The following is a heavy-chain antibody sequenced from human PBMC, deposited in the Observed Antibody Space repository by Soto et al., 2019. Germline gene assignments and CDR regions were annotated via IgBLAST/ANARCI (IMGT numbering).Heavy chain of an antibody. CDR3: ARILTYSSGWYGDYYYGMDV. Sequence: SQTLSLTCAISGDSVSSNSAAWNWIRQSPSRGLEWLGRTYYRSKWYNDYAVSVKSQITINPDTSKNQFSLQLNSVTPEDTAVYYCARILTYSSGWYGDYYYGMDVWGQGTTVTVSS. CDR1: GDSVSSNSAA. J-gene: IGHJ6*02. V-gene: IGHV6-1*01. D-gene: IGHD6-19*01. CDR2: TYYRSKWYN.